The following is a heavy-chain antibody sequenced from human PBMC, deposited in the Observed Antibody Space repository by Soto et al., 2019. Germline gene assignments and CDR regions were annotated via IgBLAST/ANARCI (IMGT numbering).Heavy chain of an antibody. CDR3: ARVPSPFSIATMFLNWFDP. V-gene: IGHV4-59*01. J-gene: IGHJ5*02. CDR1: GDSISNYY. Sequence: SETLSLSCTVCGDSISNYYWSWIRQPPGKGLEWIGSIYHSGNTNYNPSLKSRVTISLDTSKNQFSLKLSSVTAADTAMYYCARVPSPFSIATMFLNWFDPWGPGTQVTVSS. CDR2: IYHSGNT. D-gene: IGHD3-10*02.